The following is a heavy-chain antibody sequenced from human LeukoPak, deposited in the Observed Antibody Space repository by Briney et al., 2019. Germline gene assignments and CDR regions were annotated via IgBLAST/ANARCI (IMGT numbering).Heavy chain of an antibody. CDR3: ARDMLEGYYDSSGYFGY. CDR2: INPNSGGT. CDR1: GYTFTSYG. V-gene: IGHV1-2*02. Sequence: ASVKVSCKASGYTFTSYGISWVRQAPGQGLEWMGWINPNSGGTNYAQKFQGRVTMTRDTSISTAYMELSRLRSDDTAVYYCARDMLEGYYDSSGYFGYWGQGTLVTVSS. J-gene: IGHJ4*02. D-gene: IGHD3-22*01.